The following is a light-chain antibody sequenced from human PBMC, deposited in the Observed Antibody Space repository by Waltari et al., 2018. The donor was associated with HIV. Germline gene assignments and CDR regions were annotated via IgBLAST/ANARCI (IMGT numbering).Light chain of an antibody. CDR3: VAWDGSLGV. CDR1: SSNIGRNY. V-gene: IGLV1-47*01. CDR2: RNN. Sequence: QSVLTQPPSASGTPGQRVTISCSGSSSNIGRNYVYWYQQFPGTAPKLLIYRNNQRPSGVPDRFSGSKSGTSASLAISGLRSEDEADYYCVAWDGSLGVLGGGTKLTVL. J-gene: IGLJ2*01.